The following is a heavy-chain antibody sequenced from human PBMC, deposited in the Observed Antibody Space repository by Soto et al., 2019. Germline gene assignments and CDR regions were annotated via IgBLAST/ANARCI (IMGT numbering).Heavy chain of an antibody. Sequence: ASVKVSCKVSGSTLTELSIHWVRQAPGKGLEWMGGFDPEDGETNYAQNLQGRVTMTEDTSTDTAYMELSSLRSEDTAVYYCATRATMGIYYYYGLDVWGQGTTVTVS. V-gene: IGHV1-24*01. CDR2: FDPEDGET. J-gene: IGHJ6*02. D-gene: IGHD5-12*01. CDR3: ATRATMGIYYYYGLDV. CDR1: GSTLTELS.